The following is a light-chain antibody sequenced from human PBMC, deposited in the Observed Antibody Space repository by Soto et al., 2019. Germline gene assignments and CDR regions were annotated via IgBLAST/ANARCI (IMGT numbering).Light chain of an antibody. V-gene: IGKV1-39*01. CDR2: AAS. CDR3: QQSYSTPRT. CDR1: QSISSY. J-gene: IGKJ1*01. Sequence: DIQMTQSPSSLSASVGDRVTITCRASQSISSYLNWYQQKPGKAPKLLIYAASSLQSGVPSRFSGSGSGTDITLTISSLQPEAFATYYCQQSYSTPRTFRQGTKVEIK.